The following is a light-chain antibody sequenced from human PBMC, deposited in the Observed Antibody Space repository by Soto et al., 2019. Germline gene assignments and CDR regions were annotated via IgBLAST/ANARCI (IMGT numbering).Light chain of an antibody. Sequence: EIVLTQSNGTLSLSPGAGAPLXCRASQTVSSNYLAWYQQRPGQAPRLIIYGASSRATGIPDRFSGSGSGTDFTLTISRLEPEDFAVYYCQQYGSSPRTFGQGTKVDIK. CDR2: GAS. V-gene: IGKV3-20*01. J-gene: IGKJ1*01. CDR3: QQYGSSPRT. CDR1: QTVSSNY.